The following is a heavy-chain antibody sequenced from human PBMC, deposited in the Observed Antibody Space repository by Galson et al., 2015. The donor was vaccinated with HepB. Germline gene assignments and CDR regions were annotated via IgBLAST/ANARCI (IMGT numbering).Heavy chain of an antibody. D-gene: IGHD6-13*01. Sequence: SVKVSCKASGYTFTSYDINWVRQATGQGLEWMGWMNPNSGNTGYAQKFQGRVTMTRNTPISTAYMQLSSLRSEDTAVYYCARDSRRQQVARGAFDIWGQGTMVTVSS. CDR3: ARDSRRQQVARGAFDI. V-gene: IGHV1-8*01. J-gene: IGHJ3*02. CDR2: MNPNSGNT. CDR1: GYTFTSYD.